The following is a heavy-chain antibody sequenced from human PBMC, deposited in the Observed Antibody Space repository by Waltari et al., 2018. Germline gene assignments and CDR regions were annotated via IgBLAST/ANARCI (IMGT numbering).Heavy chain of an antibody. Sequence: QLQLQESGPGLVKPSETLSLTCTVSGGSISSSSYYWGWIRQPQGKGLEWIGSIYYSGSTYYIPSLKRRLTISVDTSKNQFSLKLSSVTAADTAVYYCARQTVDIVATIPDYFDYWGQGTLVIVSS. CDR3: ARQTVDIVATIPDYFDY. J-gene: IGHJ4*02. CDR2: IYYSGST. D-gene: IGHD5-12*01. CDR1: GGSISSSSYY. V-gene: IGHV4-39*01.